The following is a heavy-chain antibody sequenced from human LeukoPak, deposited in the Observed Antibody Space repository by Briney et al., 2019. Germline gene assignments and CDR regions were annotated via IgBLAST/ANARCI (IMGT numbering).Heavy chain of an antibody. D-gene: IGHD5-12*01. CDR1: GFTFSSYA. CDR3: AKDKNVVATIPSFDY. CDR2: ISGSGGST. Sequence: GGPLRLSCAASGFTFSSYAMSWVRQAPGKGLEWVSAISGSGGSTYYADSVKGRFTISRDNSKNTLYLQMNSLRAEDTAVYYCAKDKNVVATIPSFDYWGQGTLVTVSS. V-gene: IGHV3-23*01. J-gene: IGHJ4*02.